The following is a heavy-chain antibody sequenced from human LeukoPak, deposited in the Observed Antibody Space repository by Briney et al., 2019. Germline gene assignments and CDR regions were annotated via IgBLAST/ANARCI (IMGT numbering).Heavy chain of an antibody. CDR2: MNPNSGNT. D-gene: IGHD3-9*01. Sequence: ASVKVSCKASGYTFTSYDINWVRQATGQGLEWMGWMNPNSGNTGYAQKFQGRVTMTRNTSISTAYMELSSLRSEDTAVYYCARFPTEDILTGYSYYYYYYMDVWGKGTTVTVSS. CDR3: ARFPTEDILTGYSYYYYYYMDV. J-gene: IGHJ6*03. CDR1: GYTFTSYD. V-gene: IGHV1-8*01.